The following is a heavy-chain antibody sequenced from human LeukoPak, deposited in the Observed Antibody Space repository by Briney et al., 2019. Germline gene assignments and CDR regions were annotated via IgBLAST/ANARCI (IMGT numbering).Heavy chain of an antibody. D-gene: IGHD2-2*01. Sequence: PGGSLRLSCAASGFTFSSYAMSWVRQAPGKGLEWVSAISGSGGSTYYADSVKGRFTISRDNSKNTLYLQMNSLRAEDTAVYYCTKDPIGDLYCSSTSCYVWGPFDYWGRGTLVTVSS. J-gene: IGHJ4*02. CDR2: ISGSGGST. CDR1: GFTFSSYA. V-gene: IGHV3-23*01. CDR3: TKDPIGDLYCSSTSCYVWGPFDY.